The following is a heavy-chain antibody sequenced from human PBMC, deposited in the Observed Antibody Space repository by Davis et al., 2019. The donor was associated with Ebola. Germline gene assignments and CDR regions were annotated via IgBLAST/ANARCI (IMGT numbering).Heavy chain of an antibody. D-gene: IGHD1-1*01. CDR2: INPSGGST. V-gene: IGHV1-46*03. Sequence: ASVKVSCKASGYTFTSYYMHWVRQAPGQGLEWMGIINPSGGSTSYAQKFQGRVTMTRDTSTSTVYMELSSLRSEDTAVYYCARDRGTGTTGSYGMDVWGKGTTVTVSS. J-gene: IGHJ6*04. CDR3: ARDRGTGTTGSYGMDV. CDR1: GYTFTSYY.